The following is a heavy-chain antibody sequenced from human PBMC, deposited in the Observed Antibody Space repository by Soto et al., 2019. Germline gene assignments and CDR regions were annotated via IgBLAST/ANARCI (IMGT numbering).Heavy chain of an antibody. CDR2: MYHSGST. V-gene: IGHV4-30-2*01. Sequence: QLQLQESGSGLVKPSQTLSLTCAVSGGSISSGGYSWSWIRQPPGKGLEWIGYMYHSGSTFYNPSLKSRVTISVDPSKNQFSLKLSSVTAADTAVYYCAYDRGYSSNHRAGWFDPWGQGTLVTVSS. CDR3: AYDRGYSSNHRAGWFDP. D-gene: IGHD6-13*01. CDR1: GGSISSGGYS. J-gene: IGHJ5*02.